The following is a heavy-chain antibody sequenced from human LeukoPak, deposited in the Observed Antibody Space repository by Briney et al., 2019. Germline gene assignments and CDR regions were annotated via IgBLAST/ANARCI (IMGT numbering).Heavy chain of an antibody. CDR3: ARGCDNGDYCFDY. V-gene: IGHV3-11*04. CDR2: ISSSGTPI. Sequence: PGGSLRLSCAVSGFTFRDHFMTWIRQAPGKGLEWVSYISSSGTPIYYADSVKGRFTISRDNANSAMYLQMNSLRGEDTAVYYCARGCDNGDYCFDYWGQGSLVTVSS. J-gene: IGHJ4*02. CDR1: GFTFRDHF. D-gene: IGHD4-17*01.